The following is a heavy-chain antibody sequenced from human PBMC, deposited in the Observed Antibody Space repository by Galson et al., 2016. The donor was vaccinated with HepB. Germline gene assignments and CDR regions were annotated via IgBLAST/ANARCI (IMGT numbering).Heavy chain of an antibody. CDR2: IYYSGST. V-gene: IGHV4-59*01. Sequence: ETLSLTCPVSGGSISSYYWSWIRQPPGKGLEWIGYIYYSGSTNSNPSLKSRVTISLDTSKNQFSLRLSSVTAADTAVYYCAREWYSSSRGWFDPWGQAPLVTVSS. CDR3: AREWYSSSRGWFDP. D-gene: IGHD6-13*01. J-gene: IGHJ5*02. CDR1: GGSISSYY.